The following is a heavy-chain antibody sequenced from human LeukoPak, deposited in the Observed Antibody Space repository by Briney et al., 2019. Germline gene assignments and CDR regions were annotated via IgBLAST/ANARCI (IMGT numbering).Heavy chain of an antibody. J-gene: IGHJ6*02. V-gene: IGHV3-53*01. CDR2: IYGGATT. D-gene: IGHD3-10*01. CDR3: ARDGGSGSYGDHYYYGMDV. CDR1: GFTVSSND. Sequence: GGSLRLSCAASGFTVSSNDMSWVRQAPGKGLGWVSFIYGGATTYYADSVKGRFTISRDNSKNTLYLQMHSLRAEDTAVYYCARDGGSGSYGDHYYYGMDVWGPGTTVIVSS.